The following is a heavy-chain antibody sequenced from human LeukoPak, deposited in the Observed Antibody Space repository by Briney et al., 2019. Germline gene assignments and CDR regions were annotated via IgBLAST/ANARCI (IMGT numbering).Heavy chain of an antibody. J-gene: IGHJ4*02. D-gene: IGHD6-19*01. Sequence: GGSLRLSCAASGFTFSSYGMHWVRQAPGKGLEWVAVIWYDGSSKYCADSVKGRFTISRDNSNNTLYLQMNSLRAADTAVYYCARGSGSGWGKDSWGQGTLVTVSS. V-gene: IGHV3-33*01. CDR2: IWYDGSSK. CDR1: GFTFSSYG. CDR3: ARGSGSGWGKDS.